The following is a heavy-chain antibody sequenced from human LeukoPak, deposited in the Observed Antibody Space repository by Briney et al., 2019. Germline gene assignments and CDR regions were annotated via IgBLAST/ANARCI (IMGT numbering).Heavy chain of an antibody. CDR2: IYSGGST. CDR3: AKDIGDFWSGYPGPYFDY. CDR1: GFTVSSNY. Sequence: GGSLRLSCAASGFTVSSNYMSWVRQAPGKGLEWVSVIYSGGSTYYADSVKGRFTISRDNSKNTLYLQMNSLRAEDTALYYCAKDIGDFWSGYPGPYFDYWGQGTLVTVSS. V-gene: IGHV3-53*05. D-gene: IGHD3-3*01. J-gene: IGHJ4*02.